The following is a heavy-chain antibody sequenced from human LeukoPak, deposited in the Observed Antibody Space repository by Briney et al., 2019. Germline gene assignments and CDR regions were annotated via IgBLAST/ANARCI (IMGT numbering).Heavy chain of an antibody. CDR2: ISSIASTI. Sequence: GGSLRLSCAASGFTFSDYYVSWVRQTSGKGLECVSSISSIASTIYYADSVKGRFTISRDNTKNSLYLQMNSLRAEDTAVYYCARCGDGLPCDFDFWGQGTLVTVSS. J-gene: IGHJ4*02. V-gene: IGHV3-11*04. CDR3: ARCGDGLPCDFDF. CDR1: GFTFSDYY. D-gene: IGHD3-10*01.